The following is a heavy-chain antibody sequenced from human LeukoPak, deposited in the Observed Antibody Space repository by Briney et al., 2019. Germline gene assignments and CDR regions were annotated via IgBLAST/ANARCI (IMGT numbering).Heavy chain of an antibody. CDR1: GFSLSTSGVG. CDR3: ARRRDDYYDSSGYTYAFDI. J-gene: IGHJ3*02. Sequence: SGPTLVKPTQTLTLTCTFSGFSLSTSGVGVGWIRQPPGKALEWLALIYWDDDKRYSPSPKSRLTITKDTSKNQVVLRMTNMDPVDTATYYCARRRDDYYDSSGYTYAFDIWGQGTLVTVSS. V-gene: IGHV2-5*02. CDR2: IYWDDDK. D-gene: IGHD3-22*01.